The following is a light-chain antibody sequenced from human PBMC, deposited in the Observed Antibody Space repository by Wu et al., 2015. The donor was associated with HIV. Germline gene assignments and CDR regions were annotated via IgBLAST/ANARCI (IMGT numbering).Light chain of an antibody. CDR3: QQRDDWPLT. CDR2: GAS. V-gene: IGKV3D-20*02. J-gene: IGKJ4*01. Sequence: EIVLTQSPGTLSLSPGERATLSCRASQSVSSSYLAWYQQKPGQAPRLLIYGASSRATGIPVRFSGTGSATDFHLTISRLDPEDSAIYYCQQRDDWPLTFGGGTRVEIK. CDR1: QSVSSSY.